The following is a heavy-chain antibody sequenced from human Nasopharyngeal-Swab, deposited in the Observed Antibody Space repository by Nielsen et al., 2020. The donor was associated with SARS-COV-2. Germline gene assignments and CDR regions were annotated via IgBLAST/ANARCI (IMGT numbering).Heavy chain of an antibody. CDR2: INPTDGST. CDR3: ARVLPFRITGTSGMDV. D-gene: IGHD1-7*01. CDR1: GYTFTSYY. Sequence: ASVKVSCKASGYTFTSYYLHWVRQAPGQGLEWMGIINPTDGSTSYAHKFEGRVTMTRVTSTSTVYMELNSLRSEDTAVYYCARVLPFRITGTSGMDVWGQGTTVTVSS. J-gene: IGHJ6*02. V-gene: IGHV1-46*01.